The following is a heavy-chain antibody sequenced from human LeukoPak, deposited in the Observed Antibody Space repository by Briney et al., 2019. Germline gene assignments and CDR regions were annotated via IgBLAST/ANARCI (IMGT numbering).Heavy chain of an antibody. Sequence: SETLSLTCTVSGGSISSSSYYWGWIRQPPGKGLEWIGSIYYSGSTYYNPSLKSRVTISVDTSKNQFTLKLSSVTAADTAVYYCARVRPEEWLVYWYFDLWGRGTLVTVSS. CDR1: GGSISSSSYY. CDR3: ARVRPEEWLVYWYFDL. J-gene: IGHJ2*01. CDR2: IYYSGST. V-gene: IGHV4-39*06. D-gene: IGHD3-3*01.